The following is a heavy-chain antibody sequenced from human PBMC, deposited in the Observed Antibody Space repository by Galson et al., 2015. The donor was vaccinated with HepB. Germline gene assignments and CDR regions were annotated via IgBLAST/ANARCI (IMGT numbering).Heavy chain of an antibody. CDR2: YSGKT. Sequence: SETLSLTCTVSGGSVSSSRYYWTWIRQAPGKGLEWIGYYSGKTNYNSSLTSRVTISADPSNNQFFLTLTSVTPADTAVYYCAREGRASNGYRINWFDSWGPGTLVTVSS. J-gene: IGHJ5*01. D-gene: IGHD5-24*01. CDR1: GGSVSSSRYY. V-gene: IGHV4-61*01. CDR3: AREGRASNGYRINWFDS.